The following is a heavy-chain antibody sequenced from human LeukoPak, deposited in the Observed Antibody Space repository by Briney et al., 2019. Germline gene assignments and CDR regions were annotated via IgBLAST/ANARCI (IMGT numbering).Heavy chain of an antibody. J-gene: IGHJ4*02. D-gene: IGHD4-23*01. V-gene: IGHV4-39*07. CDR3: ARPRFRWYPFDY. CDR2: IFHSGDT. CDR1: YAAISSGDYY. Sequence: SETLSLTCTVSYAAISSGDYYWNWVRQPPGKGLEWVGSIFHSGDTYYNPSLKSRVTISVDTSKNQFSLKLSSVTAADTAVYYCARPRFRWYPFDYWGQGTLVTVSS.